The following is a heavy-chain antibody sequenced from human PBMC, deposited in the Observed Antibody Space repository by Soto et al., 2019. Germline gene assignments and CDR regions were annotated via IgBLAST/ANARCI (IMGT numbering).Heavy chain of an antibody. CDR3: ARAYCGGDCYSGPEYFQH. Sequence: SETLSLTSAVSGGSISSGGYCWSWLRQPPGKGLEWIGYIFHSGSTYYNPSLKSRVTISVDRSKNQFSLKLSSVTAADTAVYYCARAYCGGDCYSGPEYFQHWGQGTLVTVSS. V-gene: IGHV4-30-2*01. CDR2: IFHSGST. J-gene: IGHJ1*01. CDR1: GGSISSGGYC. D-gene: IGHD2-21*02.